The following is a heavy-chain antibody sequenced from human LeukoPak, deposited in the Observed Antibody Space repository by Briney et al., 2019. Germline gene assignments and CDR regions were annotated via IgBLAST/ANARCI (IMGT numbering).Heavy chain of an antibody. CDR3: AKGTYIAAAGTFDY. Sequence: TGGSLRLSCAASGFTFSSYAMHWVRQAPGKGLEWVAVISYDGSNKYYADSVKGRFTISRDNSKNTLYLQMNSLRAEDTAVYYCAKGTYIAAAGTFDYWGQGTLVTVSS. V-gene: IGHV3-30-3*01. CDR1: GFTFSSYA. J-gene: IGHJ4*02. CDR2: ISYDGSNK. D-gene: IGHD6-13*01.